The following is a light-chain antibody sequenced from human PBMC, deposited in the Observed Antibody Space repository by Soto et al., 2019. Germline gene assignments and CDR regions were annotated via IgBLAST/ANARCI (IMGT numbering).Light chain of an antibody. J-gene: IGKJ1*01. V-gene: IGKV1-5*01. CDR2: DAS. CDR1: QSISSW. Sequence: DIQMTQAPSTLSASVGDRVTITCRASQSISSWVAWYQQKPGKAPKLLIYDASSLESGVPSRFSGSGSGTEFTLTISSLQPDDFATYYCQQYNSYPTTFGQGTKVDIK. CDR3: QQYNSYPTT.